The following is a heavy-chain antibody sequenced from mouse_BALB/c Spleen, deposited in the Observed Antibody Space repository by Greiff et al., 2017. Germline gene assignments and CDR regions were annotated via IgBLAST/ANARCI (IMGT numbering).Heavy chain of an antibody. CDR2: IYPGDGDT. J-gene: IGHJ3*01. V-gene: IGHV1-87*01. Sequence: VKLQESGAELARPGASVKLSCKASGYTFTSYWMQWVKQRPGQGLEWIGAIYPGDGDTRYTQKFKGKATLTADKSSSTAYMPLSSLASEDSAVYYCARGAYWGQGTLVTVSA. CDR3: ARGAY. CDR1: GYTFTSYW.